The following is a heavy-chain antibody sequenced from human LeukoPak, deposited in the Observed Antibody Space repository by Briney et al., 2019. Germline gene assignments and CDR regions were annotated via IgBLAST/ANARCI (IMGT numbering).Heavy chain of an antibody. CDR3: ARDYGDYAGY. Sequence: PSETLSLTCAVSGYSISSGYYWGWIRQPPGKGLEWIGSIYHSGSTYYNPSLKSRVTISVDTSKNQFSLKLSSVTAADTAVYYCARDYGDYAGYRGQGTLVTVSS. J-gene: IGHJ4*02. CDR1: GYSISSGYY. D-gene: IGHD4-17*01. V-gene: IGHV4-38-2*01. CDR2: IYHSGST.